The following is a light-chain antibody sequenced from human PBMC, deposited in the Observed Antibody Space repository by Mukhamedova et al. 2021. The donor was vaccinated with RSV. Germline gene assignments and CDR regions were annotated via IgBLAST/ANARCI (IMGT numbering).Light chain of an antibody. V-gene: IGKV1-5*03. CDR3: QQYNSYRT. Sequence: WYQRRVHGKAPKLLIYKASSLESGVPSRFSGSGSGTEFTLTISSLQPDDFATYYCQQYNSYRTFGQVTKVEIK. CDR2: KAS. J-gene: IGKJ1*01.